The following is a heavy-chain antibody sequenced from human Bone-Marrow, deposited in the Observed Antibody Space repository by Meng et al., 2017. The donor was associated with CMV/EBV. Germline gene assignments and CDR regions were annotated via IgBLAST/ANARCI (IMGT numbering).Heavy chain of an antibody. V-gene: IGHV4-61*01. Sequence: LTCTVSGGAVSSGSYYWSWIRQPPGRGLEWIGYIYYSGSTNYNPSLKSRVTISVDTSKNQFALKLSSVTAADTAVYYCARELGWFDPWGQGTLVTVSS. J-gene: IGHJ5*02. CDR1: GGAVSSGSYY. CDR3: ARELGWFDP. CDR2: IYYSGST. D-gene: IGHD3-16*01.